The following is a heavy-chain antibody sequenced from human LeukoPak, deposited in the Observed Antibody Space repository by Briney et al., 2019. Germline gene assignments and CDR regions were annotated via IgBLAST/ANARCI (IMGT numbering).Heavy chain of an antibody. Sequence: GGSLTLSCAASGFTFSSYWMHWGRQAPGKGLVWVSRINTDGSYTDYADSVKGRFSISRDNAKNTLYLQLNSLRAEDTAVYYCTRSWNYVLDYWGQGTLVTVSS. J-gene: IGHJ4*02. D-gene: IGHD1-7*01. CDR3: TRSWNYVLDY. V-gene: IGHV3-74*01. CDR1: GFTFSSYW. CDR2: INTDGSYT.